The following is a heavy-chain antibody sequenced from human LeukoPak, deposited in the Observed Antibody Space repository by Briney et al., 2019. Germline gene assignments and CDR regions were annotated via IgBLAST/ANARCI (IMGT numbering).Heavy chain of an antibody. Sequence: GASVKVSCKASGGTFSSYTISWVRQAPGQGLEWRGRIIPILGIANYAQKFQGRVTITADKSTSTAYMELSSLRSEDTAVYYCATAPPYYYDSSGYSMMTFDIWGQGTMVTVSS. V-gene: IGHV1-69*02. CDR3: ATAPPYYYDSSGYSMMTFDI. CDR2: IIPILGIA. CDR1: GGTFSSYT. J-gene: IGHJ3*02. D-gene: IGHD3-22*01.